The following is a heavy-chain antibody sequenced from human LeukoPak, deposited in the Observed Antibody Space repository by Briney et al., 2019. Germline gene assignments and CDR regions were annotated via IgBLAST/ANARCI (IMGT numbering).Heavy chain of an antibody. CDR1: GFTFSSYS. V-gene: IGHV3-21*01. Sequence: GGSLRLSCAASGFTFSSYSVNWVRQAPGKGLEWVSSISSSSSYIYYADSVKGRFTISRDNAKNSLYLQMNSLRAEDTAVYYCARDCSGGSCYAYWGQGTLVTVSS. J-gene: IGHJ4*02. D-gene: IGHD2-15*01. CDR2: ISSSSSYI. CDR3: ARDCSGGSCYAY.